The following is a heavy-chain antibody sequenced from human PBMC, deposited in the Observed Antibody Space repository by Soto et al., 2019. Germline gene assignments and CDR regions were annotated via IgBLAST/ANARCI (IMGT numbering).Heavy chain of an antibody. CDR1: GFTFDDYA. CDR2: ISWNSGSI. CDR3: AKDTDDGYCSGGSCYYFDY. J-gene: IGHJ4*02. Sequence: SLRLSCAASGFTFDDYAMHWVRQAPGKGLEWVSGISWNSGSIGYADSVKGRFTISRDNAKNSLYLQMNSLRAEDTALYYCAKDTDDGYCSGGSCYYFDYWGQG. D-gene: IGHD2-15*01. V-gene: IGHV3-9*01.